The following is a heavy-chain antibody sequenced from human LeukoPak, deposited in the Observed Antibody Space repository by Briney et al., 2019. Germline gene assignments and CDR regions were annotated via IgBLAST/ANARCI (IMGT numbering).Heavy chain of an antibody. D-gene: IGHD6-13*01. CDR3: ARDPIAAAGPYFDY. V-gene: IGHV3-21*01. CDR2: ISSSSSYI. Sequence: GGSLRLSCAASGFTFSYYSMNWVRQAPGKGLEWVSSISSSSSYIYYADSVKGRFTISRDNAKNSLYLQMNSLRAEDTAVYYCARDPIAAAGPYFDYWGQGTLVTVSS. CDR1: GFTFSYYS. J-gene: IGHJ4*02.